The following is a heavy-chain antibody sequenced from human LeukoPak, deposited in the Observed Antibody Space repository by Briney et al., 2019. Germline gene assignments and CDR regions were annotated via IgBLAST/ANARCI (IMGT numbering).Heavy chain of an antibody. Sequence: SETLSLTCAVYGGSFSGYYWSWIRQPPGKGLEWIGEIKHSGSHNYNPSLKSRVTISVDTSKNQFSLKLSSVTAADTAVYYCAGRKFNSSGGSCLDYWGQGTLVTVSS. D-gene: IGHD2-15*01. CDR2: IKHSGSH. CDR3: AGRKFNSSGGSCLDY. CDR1: GGSFSGYY. J-gene: IGHJ4*02. V-gene: IGHV4-34*01.